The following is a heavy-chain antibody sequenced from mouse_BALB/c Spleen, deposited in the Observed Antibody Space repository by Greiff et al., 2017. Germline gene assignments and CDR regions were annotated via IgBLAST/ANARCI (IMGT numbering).Heavy chain of an antibody. CDR1: GYTFTDYW. Sequence: QVQLQQPGAELVMPGASVKMSCKASGYTFTDYWMHWVKQRPGQGLEWIGAFDTSDSYTSYNQKFKGKATLTVDESSSTAYMQLSSLTSEDSAVYYCARTGLLRYAMDYWGQGTSVTVSS. CDR2: FDTSDSYT. J-gene: IGHJ4*01. CDR3: ARTGLLRYAMDY. D-gene: IGHD2-3*01. V-gene: IGHV1-69*01.